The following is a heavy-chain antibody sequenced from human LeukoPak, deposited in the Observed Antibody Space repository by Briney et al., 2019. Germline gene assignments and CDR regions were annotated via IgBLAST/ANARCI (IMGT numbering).Heavy chain of an antibody. CDR2: ISSSSSYI. CDR1: GFTFSSYS. J-gene: IGHJ4*02. CDR3: ATDTDYYDSSGYYPPERSDY. Sequence: GGSLRLSCAASGFTFSSYSMNWVRQAPGKGLEWVSSISSSSSYIFYADSVKGRFTISRDNAKNSLYLQMNSLRAEDTAVYYCATDTDYYDSSGYYPPERSDYWGQGTLVTVSS. D-gene: IGHD3-22*01. V-gene: IGHV3-21*01.